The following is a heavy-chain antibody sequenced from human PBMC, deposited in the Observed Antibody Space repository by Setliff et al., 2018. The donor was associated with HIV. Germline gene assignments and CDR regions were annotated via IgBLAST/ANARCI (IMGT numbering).Heavy chain of an antibody. J-gene: IGHJ6*03. Sequence: ASVKVSCKASGYSFTKYVMHWVRQAPGQRLEWMGRINPNSGGTNYAQKFQGRVTMTRDTSISTAYMELSRLRSDDTAVYYCARDWVAGTSGYYYYYMDVWGKGTTVTVSS. D-gene: IGHD6-19*01. CDR1: GYSFTKYV. V-gene: IGHV1-2*06. CDR2: INPNSGGT. CDR3: ARDWVAGTSGYYYYYMDV.